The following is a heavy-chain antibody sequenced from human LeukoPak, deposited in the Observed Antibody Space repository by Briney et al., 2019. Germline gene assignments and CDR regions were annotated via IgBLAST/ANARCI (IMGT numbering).Heavy chain of an antibody. J-gene: IGHJ6*02. CDR2: IYPAGDT. CDR1: EFTVSNNY. CDR3: TRENRGYTYGPIGDFYYGMDV. V-gene: IGHV3-53*01. Sequence: PGGSLRLSCAVSEFTVSNNYMNWVRQAPGKGLEWVSIIYPAGDTYYGDSVKGRFTISRDKSKNTLFLQMTSLRVEDTAVYYCTRENRGYTYGPIGDFYYGMDVWGQGTTVTVSS. D-gene: IGHD5-18*01.